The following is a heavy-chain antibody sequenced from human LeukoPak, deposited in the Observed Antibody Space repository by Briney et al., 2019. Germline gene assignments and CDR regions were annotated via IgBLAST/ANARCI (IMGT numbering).Heavy chain of an antibody. D-gene: IGHD6-19*01. CDR1: VYTFTGYY. V-gene: IGHV1-2*02. CDR2: INPNSGGT. Sequence: GASVKVSCKASVYTFTGYYMHWVRQAPGQGLEWMGWINPNSGGTNYAQKFQGRVTMTRDTSISTAYMELSRLRSDDTAVYYCARDVTYSSGWYDWFDPWGQGTLVTVSS. J-gene: IGHJ5*02. CDR3: ARDVTYSSGWYDWFDP.